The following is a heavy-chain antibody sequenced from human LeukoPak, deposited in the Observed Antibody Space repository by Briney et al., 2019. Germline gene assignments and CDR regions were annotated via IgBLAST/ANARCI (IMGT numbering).Heavy chain of an antibody. J-gene: IGHJ4*02. CDR1: GYTFTSYG. CDR3: ARNPLGYCSGGSCWIDY. V-gene: IGHV1-18*01. D-gene: IGHD2-15*01. CDR2: ISAYNGNT. Sequence: ASVKVSCKASGYTFTSYGISWVRQAPGQGLEWMGWISAYNGNTNYAQKLQGRVTMTTDTSTSTAYMELRSLRSDDTAVYYCARNPLGYCSGGSCWIDYWGQGTLVTVSS.